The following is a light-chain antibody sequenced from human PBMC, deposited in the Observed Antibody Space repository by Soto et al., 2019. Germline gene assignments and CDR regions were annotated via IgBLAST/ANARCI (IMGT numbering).Light chain of an antibody. CDR3: QQYDTSPRT. J-gene: IGKJ1*01. V-gene: IGKV3-20*01. CDR2: GAS. Sequence: EVMLTQSPGTLSLSPGERATLSCRASQSVSSNYLAWYQQKSGQAPRLLIYGASNRATSIPDRFSGSGSGTDFTLTIRRLEPEDFAVYHCQQYDTSPRTFGQGTKVEFK. CDR1: QSVSSNY.